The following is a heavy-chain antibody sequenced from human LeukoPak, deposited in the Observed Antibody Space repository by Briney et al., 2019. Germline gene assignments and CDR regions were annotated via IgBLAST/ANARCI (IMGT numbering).Heavy chain of an antibody. CDR1: GFTFSTYW. CDR2: INSDGSRT. J-gene: IGHJ3*02. CDR3: ARPETQYSSGLDGFDI. Sequence: GPLRLSCAASGFTFSTYWMHWVRQAPGKGLVWVSRINSDGSRTTYADSVKGRFTISRDNAKNTLYLQMNSLRTEDTAVYYCARPETQYSSGLDGFDIWGQGTMVTVSS. V-gene: IGHV3-74*01. D-gene: IGHD6-19*01.